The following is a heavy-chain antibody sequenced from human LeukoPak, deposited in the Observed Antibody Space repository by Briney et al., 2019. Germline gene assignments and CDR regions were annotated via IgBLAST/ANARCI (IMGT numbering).Heavy chain of an antibody. CDR2: MKSNNGHT. J-gene: IGHJ4*02. D-gene: IGHD7-27*01. CDR3: ARGPPNWGMVGY. V-gene: IGHV1-8*01. Sequence: ASVKVSCKASGYTFTSFDFNWVRQATGQGLERMGWMKSNNGHTGYAQKFQGRVTMTRDTSISTAYMKLSSLTFEDTAVYYCARGPPNWGMVGYWGQGTLVTVSS. CDR1: GYTFTSFD.